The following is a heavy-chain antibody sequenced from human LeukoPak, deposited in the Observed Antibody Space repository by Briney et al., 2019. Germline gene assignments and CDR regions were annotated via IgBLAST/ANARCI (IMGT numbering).Heavy chain of an antibody. D-gene: IGHD2-15*01. CDR1: GGSISSYY. Sequence: PSETLSLTCTVSGGSISSYYWSWIRQPPGKGLEWIGYIYYSGSTNYNPSPKSRATISVDTSINQFSLKLSSLTAADTAIYYCARGTPRFDSWSQGTMVTVS. J-gene: IGHJ3*01. CDR2: IYYSGST. V-gene: IGHV4-59*12. CDR3: ARGTPRFDS.